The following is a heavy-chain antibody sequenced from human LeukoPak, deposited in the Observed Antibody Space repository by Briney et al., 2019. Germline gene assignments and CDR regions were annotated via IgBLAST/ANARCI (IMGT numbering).Heavy chain of an antibody. CDR2: ISYAGSNN. CDR1: GFTFSSYT. D-gene: IGHD3-10*01. Sequence: PGRSLRLSCAASGFTFSSYTMDWVRQAPGKGLEWVARISYAGSNNYYADSVKGRFTISSDNPKNTLYLQMDSLRAEDTAVYYCARAAHTTYVLGSYYYYAMDVWGQETTVTVSS. CDR3: ARAAHTTYVLGSYYYYAMDV. J-gene: IGHJ6*02. V-gene: IGHV3-30-3*01.